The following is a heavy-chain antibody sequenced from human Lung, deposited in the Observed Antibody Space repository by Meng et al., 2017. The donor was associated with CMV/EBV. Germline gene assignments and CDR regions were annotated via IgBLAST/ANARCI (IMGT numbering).Heavy chain of an antibody. V-gene: IGHV4-30-4*08. J-gene: IGHJ4*02. CDR3: ARGNWNDAFVLDY. CDR2: IYYSGST. D-gene: IGHD1-1*01. Sequence: SETLSLTCTVSGGSISSGDYYWSWIRPPPGKGLEWIGYIYYSGSTYYNPSLKSRVTISVDTSKNQFSLKLSSVTAADTAVYYCARGNWNDAFVLDYWGQGTLVTFSS. CDR1: GGSISSGDYY.